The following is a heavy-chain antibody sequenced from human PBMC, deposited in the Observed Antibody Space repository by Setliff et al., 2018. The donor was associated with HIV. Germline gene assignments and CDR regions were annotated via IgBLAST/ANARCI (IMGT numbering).Heavy chain of an antibody. CDR3: ARNPIQIKRWSPGETWFDT. CDR1: GYTLTGYY. Sequence: ASVKVSCKASGYTLTGYYMHWVRLAPGLGLEWMGWINPHSGNTDFAQRFQGRITMTRDTSINTVYMDLSRLTSDDTATYYCARNPIQIKRWSPGETWFDTWGQGTLVTVSS. V-gene: IGHV1-2*02. J-gene: IGHJ5*02. CDR2: INPHSGNT. D-gene: IGHD5-18*01.